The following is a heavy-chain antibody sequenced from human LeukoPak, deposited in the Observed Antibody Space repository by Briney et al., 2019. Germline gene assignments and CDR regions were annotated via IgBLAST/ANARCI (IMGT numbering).Heavy chain of an antibody. Sequence: GGSLRLSCAASGFTFSSYAMHWVRQAPGKGLEWVAVISYDGSNKYYADSVKGRFTISKDNSKNTLYLQTNSLRAEDTAVYYCARGGYYYDSSGYSNWFDPWGQGTLVTVSS. CDR3: ARGGYYYDSSGYSNWFDP. V-gene: IGHV3-30-3*01. CDR1: GFTFSSYA. D-gene: IGHD3-22*01. CDR2: ISYDGSNK. J-gene: IGHJ5*02.